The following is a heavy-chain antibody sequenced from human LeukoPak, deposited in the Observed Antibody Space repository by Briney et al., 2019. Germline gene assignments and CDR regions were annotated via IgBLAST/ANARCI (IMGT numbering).Heavy chain of an antibody. CDR3: ARHATSSTSGPPYDY. CDR1: GGSINSSDYY. Sequence: SETLSLTCTVSGGSINSSDYYRGWIRQPPGKGLEWIGSIYHSGSMYASLKSRVTISVDTSKNQFSLKMSSVTAADTAVYYCARHATSSTSGPPYDYWGQGTLVTVSS. CDR2: IYHSGSM. D-gene: IGHD5-24*01. V-gene: IGHV4-39*01. J-gene: IGHJ4*02.